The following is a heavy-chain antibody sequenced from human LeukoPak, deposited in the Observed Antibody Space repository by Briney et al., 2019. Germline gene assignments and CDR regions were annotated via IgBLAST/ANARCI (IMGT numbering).Heavy chain of an antibody. Sequence: GASVNVSCKASGYTFTSYYMHWVRQAAGQGLEGMGIINPCGGSTSYAEKFQGIVTRTRNTSTRADYMELFSLRSENSAVYFCARGQGERYYDILTGYYTPTRPFDYWGQGTLVTVSS. V-gene: IGHV1-46*01. CDR3: ARGQGERYYDILTGYYTPTRPFDY. D-gene: IGHD3-9*01. J-gene: IGHJ4*02. CDR2: INPCGGST. CDR1: GYTFTSYY.